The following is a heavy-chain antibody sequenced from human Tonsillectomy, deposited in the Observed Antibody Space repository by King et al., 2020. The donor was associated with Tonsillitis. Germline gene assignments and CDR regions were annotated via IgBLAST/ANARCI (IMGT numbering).Heavy chain of an antibody. CDR3: ARGYCSSTSCYTTDFDY. V-gene: IGHV3-30-3*01. Sequence: VQLVESGGGVVQPGRSLRLSCAASGFTFSSYAMHWVRQAPGKRLEWVAVISYDGSNKYYADSVKGRFTISRDNSKNTLYLQMNSLRAEDTAVYYCARGYCSSTSCYTTDFDYWGQGTLVTVSS. J-gene: IGHJ4*02. CDR1: GFTFSSYA. D-gene: IGHD2-2*01. CDR2: ISYDGSNK.